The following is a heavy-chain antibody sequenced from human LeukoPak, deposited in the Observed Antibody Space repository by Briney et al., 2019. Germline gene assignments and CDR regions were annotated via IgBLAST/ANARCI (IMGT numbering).Heavy chain of an antibody. CDR1: GFTFSSYA. J-gene: IGHJ6*02. CDR3: ARGEFAWIQGSYGMSV. D-gene: IGHD5-12*01. CDR2: ISYDGSNK. V-gene: IGHV3-30-3*01. Sequence: GGSLRLSCAASGFTFSSYAMHWVRQAPGKGLEWVAVISYDGSNKYYADSVKGRFTISRDNSKNTLYLQMNSLRAEDTAVYYCARGEFAWIQGSYGMSVWGQGTTVIVSS.